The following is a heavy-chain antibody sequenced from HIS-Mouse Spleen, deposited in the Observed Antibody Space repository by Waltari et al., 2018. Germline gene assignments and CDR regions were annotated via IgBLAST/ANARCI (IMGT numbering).Heavy chain of an antibody. V-gene: IGHV3-23*01. CDR2: ISGSGGST. Sequence: EVQLLESGGGLVQPGGSLRLSCAASGFTFSSYAMSWVRQAPGKGLEWVEAISGSGGSTYYADAVKGRLTISRDNSKNTLYLQMNSLRAEDTAVYYCAKYGSGSYAFDIWGQGTMVTVSS. CDR3: AKYGSGSYAFDI. CDR1: GFTFSSYA. D-gene: IGHD3-10*01. J-gene: IGHJ3*02.